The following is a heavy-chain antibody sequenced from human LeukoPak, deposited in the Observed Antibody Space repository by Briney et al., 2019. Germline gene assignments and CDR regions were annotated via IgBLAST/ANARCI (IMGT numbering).Heavy chain of an antibody. CDR2: IIPIFGTA. CDR3: ARDRAGPVVGGRWAFDI. CDR1: GGTFSSYA. D-gene: IGHD4-23*01. V-gene: IGHV1-69*05. Sequence: GASVKVSCKASGGTFSSYAISWVRQAPGQGLEWMGGIIPIFGTANYAQKFQGRVTITTDESTGTAYMELSSLRSEDTAVYYCARDRAGPVVGGRWAFDIWGQGTMVTVSS. J-gene: IGHJ3*02.